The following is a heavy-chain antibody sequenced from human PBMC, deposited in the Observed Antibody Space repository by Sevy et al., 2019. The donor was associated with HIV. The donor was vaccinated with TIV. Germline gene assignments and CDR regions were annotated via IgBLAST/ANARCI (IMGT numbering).Heavy chain of an antibody. J-gene: IGHJ6*02. CDR1: GFTFTDYY. CDR2: ITVTGITI. V-gene: IGHV3-11*01. D-gene: IGHD2-21*01. CDR3: SRGVISPVADV. Sequence: GGSLRLSCAASGFTFTDYYMSWIRQAPGKGLEWVSYITVTGITIYYAVSVKGRFPISRDNAKNSLYLQMNSLRAEDTAVYYCSRGVISPVADVWGQGTTVTVSS.